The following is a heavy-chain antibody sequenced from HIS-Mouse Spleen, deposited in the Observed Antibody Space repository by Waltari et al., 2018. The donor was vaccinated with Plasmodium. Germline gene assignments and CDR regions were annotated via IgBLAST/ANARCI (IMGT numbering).Heavy chain of an antibody. Sequence: QVQLQQWGAGLLKPSETLSLTCAVYGGSFSGYYWSWIRQPPGKGLEWSGEINHNGSTNYNPSLQSRVTISVDTSKNQFSLKLSAVTAADTAVYYCAREGEEVDYWGQGTLVTVSS. CDR2: INHNGST. J-gene: IGHJ4*02. V-gene: IGHV4-34*01. CDR3: AREGEEVDY. CDR1: GGSFSGYY. D-gene: IGHD2-21*01.